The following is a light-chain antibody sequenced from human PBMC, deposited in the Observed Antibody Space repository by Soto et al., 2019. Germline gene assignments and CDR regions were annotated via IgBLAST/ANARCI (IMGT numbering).Light chain of an antibody. Sequence: QSVLTQPASVSGSDGQSITISCTGTSSDVGGYDYVSWYQQHPGKAPKLIIFEVNNRPSGISFRFSGSKSGNTASLTISGLQAGDEADYYCSSFTGTTSLGVFGGGTKVTVL. V-gene: IGLV2-14*03. CDR1: SSDVGGYDY. J-gene: IGLJ3*02. CDR3: SSFTGTTSLGV. CDR2: EVN.